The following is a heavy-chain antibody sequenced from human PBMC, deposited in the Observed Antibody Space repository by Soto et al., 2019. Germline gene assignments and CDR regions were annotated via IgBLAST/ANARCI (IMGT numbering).Heavy chain of an antibody. CDR2: IYYSGST. D-gene: IGHD3-10*01. J-gene: IGHJ6*02. CDR3: ARFGESYYYYYGMDV. V-gene: IGHV4-59*01. Sequence: SDTLSLTCTVFGGSISSYYWSWIRQPPGKGLEWIGYIYYSGSTNYNPSLKSRVTISVDTSKNQFSLKLSSVTAADTAVYYCARFGESYYYYYGMDVWGQGTTVT. CDR1: GGSISSYY.